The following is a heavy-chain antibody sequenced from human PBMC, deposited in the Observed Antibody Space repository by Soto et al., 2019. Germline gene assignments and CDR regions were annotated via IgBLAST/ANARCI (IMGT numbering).Heavy chain of an antibody. CDR3: VKGSSYYYGSGSYYLFDY. CDR1: GFTFSSYA. CDR2: ISSNGGST. Sequence: PGGSLRLSCSASGFTFSSYAMHWVRQAPGKGLEYVSAISSNGGSTYYADSVKGRFTISRDNSKNTLYLQMSSLRAEDTAVYYCVKGSSYYYGSGSYYLFDYWAQGTLVTVSS. V-gene: IGHV3-64D*06. D-gene: IGHD3-10*01. J-gene: IGHJ4*02.